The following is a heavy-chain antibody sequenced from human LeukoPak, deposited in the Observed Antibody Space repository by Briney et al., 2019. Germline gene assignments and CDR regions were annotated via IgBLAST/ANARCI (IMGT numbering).Heavy chain of an antibody. V-gene: IGHV1-2*02. Sequence: ASVKVSCKASGYTFTGYYMHWVRQAPGQGLEWMGWINPNSGGTNYAQKFQGRVTMTRDTSISTAYMELSRLRSDDTAVYYCARASFNYDYVWGSYRYATHFDYWGQGTLVTVSS. CDR1: GYTFTGYY. D-gene: IGHD3-16*02. CDR2: INPNSGGT. CDR3: ARASFNYDYVWGSYRYATHFDY. J-gene: IGHJ4*02.